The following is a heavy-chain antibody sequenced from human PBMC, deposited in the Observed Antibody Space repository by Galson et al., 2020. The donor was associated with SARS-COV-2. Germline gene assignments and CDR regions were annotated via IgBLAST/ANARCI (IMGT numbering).Heavy chain of an antibody. V-gene: IGHV4-4*02. D-gene: IGHD3-3*01. CDR1: GYSISSNYW. CDR3: PRSETLERYLPMEL. Sequence: SQTPSLHCAVSGYSISSNYWWNWVRQPPGKGLEWIGKIYHRGNSIHNPSLERRVTISIDKPRNQFSLKLNSVTAAHTAVYYCPRSETLERYLPMELWGQGTLVTGST. CDR2: IYHRGNS. J-gene: IGHJ4*02.